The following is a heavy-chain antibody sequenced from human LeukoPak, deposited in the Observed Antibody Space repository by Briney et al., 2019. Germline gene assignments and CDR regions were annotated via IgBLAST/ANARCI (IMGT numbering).Heavy chain of an antibody. J-gene: IGHJ4*02. CDR3: ERDRSHRCSDS. V-gene: IGHV3-21*01. D-gene: IGHD3-10*02. CDR1: GYTFSSYY. CDR2: ISSSSTYI. Sequence: GGSLKLSCTASGYTFSSYYMNWVRQAPGKGLEWVSSISSSSTYIYYADSVKGRFTISRDNAKNSVYLQMNSLRAEDAAVYYWERDRSHRCSDSWGQGTLVTVSS.